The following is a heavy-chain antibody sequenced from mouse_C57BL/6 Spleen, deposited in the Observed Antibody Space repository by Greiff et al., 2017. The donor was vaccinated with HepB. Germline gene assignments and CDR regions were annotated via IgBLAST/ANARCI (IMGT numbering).Heavy chain of an antibody. CDR2: IDPSDSYT. Sequence: QVQLQQPGAELVKPGASVKLSCKASGYTFTSYWMQWVKQRPGQGLEWIGEIDPSDSYTNYNQKFKGKATLTVDTSSSTAYMQLSSLTSEDSAVYYCARKGDYGSSYEGYWYFDVWGTGTTVTVSS. D-gene: IGHD1-1*01. V-gene: IGHV1-50*01. J-gene: IGHJ1*03. CDR1: GYTFTSYW. CDR3: ARKGDYGSSYEGYWYFDV.